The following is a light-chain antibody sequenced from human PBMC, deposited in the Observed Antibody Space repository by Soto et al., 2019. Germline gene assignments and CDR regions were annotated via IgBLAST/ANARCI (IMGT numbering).Light chain of an antibody. CDR2: GAS. CDR1: QSVISSY. V-gene: IGKV3-20*01. J-gene: IGKJ5*01. CDR3: QQSYRTLIT. Sequence: EIVLTQYQGSLSLSPGERSTLSCMASQSVISSYLTWYQQKPGQAPRLLIYGASSRATDIPDRFSGSGSGTDFTLTISSLQPDDFATYYCQQSYRTLITFGQGTRLEI.